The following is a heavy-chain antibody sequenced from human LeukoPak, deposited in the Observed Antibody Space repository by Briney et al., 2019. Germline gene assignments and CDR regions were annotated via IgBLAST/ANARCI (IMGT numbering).Heavy chain of an antibody. CDR3: AREAVDYGSGSHDY. CDR2: VHRSGST. CDR1: GAYIGSFY. V-gene: IGHV4-4*07. Sequence: SETLSLTCTVSGAYIGSFYWSWIRQPAGKGLEWIGRVHRSGSTNYIPSMKSRVTMSVDTSKNQLSLKLSTVTAADTAMYYCAREAVDYGSGSHDYWGQGILVTVSS. D-gene: IGHD3-10*01. J-gene: IGHJ4*02.